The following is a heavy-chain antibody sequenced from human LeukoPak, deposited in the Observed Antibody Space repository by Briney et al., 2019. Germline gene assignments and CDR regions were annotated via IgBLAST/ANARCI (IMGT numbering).Heavy chain of an antibody. Sequence: SQTLSLTCTVSGGSISSGSYYWSWIRQPAGKGLEWIGRIYTSGSTNYNPSLKSRVTISVDTSKNQFSLKLSSVTAAGTAVYYCARDRCSSTSCYLAYYYYGMDVWGQGTTVTVSS. J-gene: IGHJ6*02. CDR3: ARDRCSSTSCYLAYYYYGMDV. CDR2: IYTSGST. D-gene: IGHD2-2*01. V-gene: IGHV4-61*02. CDR1: GGSISSGSYY.